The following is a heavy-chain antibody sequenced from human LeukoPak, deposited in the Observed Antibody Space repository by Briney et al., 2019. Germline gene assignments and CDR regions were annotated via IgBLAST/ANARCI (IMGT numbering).Heavy chain of an antibody. CDR2: INPNSGGT. J-gene: IGHJ3*02. CDR1: GYTFTGYY. V-gene: IGHV1-2*06. CDR3: ARGGYSSPMEAFDI. D-gene: IGHD6-13*01. Sequence: ASVKVSCKASGYTFTGYYMHWVRQAPGQGLEWMGRINPNSGGTNYAQKFQGRVTMTRDTSISTAYMELSRLRSEDTAVYYCARGGYSSPMEAFDIWGQGTMVTVSS.